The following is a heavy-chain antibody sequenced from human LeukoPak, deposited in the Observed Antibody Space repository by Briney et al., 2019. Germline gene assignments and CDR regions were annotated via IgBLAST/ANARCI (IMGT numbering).Heavy chain of an antibody. V-gene: IGHV1-18*01. J-gene: IGHJ4*02. Sequence: GASVKVSCKASGYTFTSNGISWVRQAPGQGLEWMGWISAYNGHTNYAQKLQGRVTMTTDTSTSTAYMELRSLRSDDTAVYYCARERRAWGEDFWGQGTLVTVSS. CDR1: GYTFTSNG. CDR3: ARERRAWGEDF. CDR2: ISAYNGHT. D-gene: IGHD3-16*01.